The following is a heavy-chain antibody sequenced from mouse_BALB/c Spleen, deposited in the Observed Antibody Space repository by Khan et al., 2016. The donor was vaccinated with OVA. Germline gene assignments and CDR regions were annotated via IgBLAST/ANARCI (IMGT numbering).Heavy chain of an antibody. V-gene: IGHV1S41*01. CDR2: IAPGSGSS. J-gene: IGHJ4*01. Sequence: DLVKPGASVKLSCKASGYTFTSYWINWIKQRPGQGLEWIGRIAPGSGSSSYNEMFKGTTILTVDTSSTTAYIQFSSLSSEDSAVYFCARSKYYGSSLYALDYWGQGTSVTVSS. D-gene: IGHD1-1*02. CDR3: ARSKYYGSSLYALDY. CDR1: GYTFTSYW.